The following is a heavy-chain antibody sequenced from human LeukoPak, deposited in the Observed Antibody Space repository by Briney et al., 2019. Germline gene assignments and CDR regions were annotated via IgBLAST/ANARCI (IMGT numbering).Heavy chain of an antibody. J-gene: IGHJ4*02. D-gene: IGHD3-10*01. CDR3: ARDLGDSGSYAFFDY. V-gene: IGHV3-33*01. Sequence: GGSLRLSCAASGFTFSSYGMHWVRQAPGKGLEWVAVIWYDGSNKYYADSVKGRFTISRDNSKNTLYLQMNSLRAEDTAVYYCARDLGDSGSYAFFDYWGQGTQVTVSS. CDR1: GFTFSSYG. CDR2: IWYDGSNK.